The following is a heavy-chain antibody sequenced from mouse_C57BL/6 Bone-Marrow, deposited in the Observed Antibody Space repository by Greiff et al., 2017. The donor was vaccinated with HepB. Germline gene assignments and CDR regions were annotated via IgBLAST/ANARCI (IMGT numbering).Heavy chain of an antibody. J-gene: IGHJ2*01. CDR1: GFTFSSYG. CDR2: ISSGGSYT. D-gene: IGHD4-1*01. Sequence: EVQVVESGGDLVKPGGSLKLSCAASGFTFSSYGMSWVRQTPDKRLEWVATISSGGSYTYYPDSVKGRCTISRDNAKNTLYLQMSSLKSEDTAMYYCARHWDDFDYWGQGTTLTVSS. V-gene: IGHV5-6*01. CDR3: ARHWDDFDY.